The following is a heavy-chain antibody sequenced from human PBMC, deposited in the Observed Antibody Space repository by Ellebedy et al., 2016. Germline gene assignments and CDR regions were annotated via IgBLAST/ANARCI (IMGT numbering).Heavy chain of an antibody. J-gene: IGHJ6*02. CDR1: GFSLSNARMG. D-gene: IGHD5-18*01. CDR2: IFSNDEK. Sequence: SGPTLVKPTETLTLTCTVSGFSLSNARMGVSWIRQPPGKALEWLAHIFSNDEKSYSTSLKSRLTISKDTSKSQVVLTMTNMDPVDTATYYCARISIQLIKYYYYYGMDVWGQGTTVTVSS. CDR3: ARISIQLIKYYYYYGMDV. V-gene: IGHV2-26*01.